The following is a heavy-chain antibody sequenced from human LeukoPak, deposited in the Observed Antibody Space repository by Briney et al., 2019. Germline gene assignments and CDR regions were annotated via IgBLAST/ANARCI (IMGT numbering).Heavy chain of an antibody. V-gene: IGHV3-73*01. CDR2: IRSKANSYAT. CDR1: GFTFSNYA. D-gene: IGHD1-20*01. J-gene: IGHJ6*03. Sequence: GGSLRLSCAASGFTFSNYAMSWVRQASGKGLEWVGRIRSKANSYATAYAASVKGRFTISRDDSKNTAYLQMNSLKTEDTAVYYCTYNWVDYYMDVWGKGTTVTVSS. CDR3: TYNWVDYYMDV.